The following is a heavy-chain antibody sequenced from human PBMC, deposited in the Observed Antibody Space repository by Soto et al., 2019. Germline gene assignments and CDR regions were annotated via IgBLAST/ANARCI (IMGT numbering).Heavy chain of an antibody. CDR1: GFTFSSYA. CDR2: ISDSGGIT. Sequence: EVQLLESGGGLVQPGGSLRLSCAASGFTFSSYAMTWVRQAPGKGLEWVSAISDSGGITYYSDSVKGRFTISRDNSKNTLYMQMNSLRAKDTAVDYCAKGRGAAHGTSTYWGQGTLVTVSS. J-gene: IGHJ4*02. CDR3: AKGRGAAHGTSTY. D-gene: IGHD6-13*01. V-gene: IGHV3-23*01.